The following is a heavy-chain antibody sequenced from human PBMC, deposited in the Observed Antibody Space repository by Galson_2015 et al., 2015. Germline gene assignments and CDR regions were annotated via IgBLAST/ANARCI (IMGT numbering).Heavy chain of an antibody. CDR1: GFTFDDYA. V-gene: IGHV3-9*01. Sequence: SLRLSCAASGFTFDDYAMHWVRHAPGKGLKWVSGIAWNSGNIGYADSVKGRFTISRDNAKNSLYLQMNSLRAEDTALYYCAKDRGHLGSFDIWGQGTMVTVSS. J-gene: IGHJ3*02. CDR3: AKDRGHLGSFDI. D-gene: IGHD2-15*01. CDR2: IAWNSGNI.